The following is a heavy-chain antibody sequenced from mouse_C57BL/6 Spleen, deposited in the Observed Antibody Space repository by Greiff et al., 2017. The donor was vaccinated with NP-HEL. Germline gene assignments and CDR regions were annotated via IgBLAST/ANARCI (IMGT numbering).Heavy chain of an antibody. CDR2: INPNNGGT. J-gene: IGHJ1*03. V-gene: IGHV1-18*01. CDR3: ARWLRRAPYFDV. CDR1: GYTFTDYN. D-gene: IGHD2-2*01. Sequence: EVQLQQSGPELVKPGASVKIPCKASGYTFTDYNMDWVKQSHGKSLEWIGDINPNNGGTIYNQKFKGKATLTVDKSSSTAYMELRSLTSEDTAVYYCARWLRRAPYFDVWGTGTTVTVSS.